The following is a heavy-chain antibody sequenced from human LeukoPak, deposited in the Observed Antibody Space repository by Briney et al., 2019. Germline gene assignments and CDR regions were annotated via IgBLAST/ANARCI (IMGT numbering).Heavy chain of an antibody. CDR3: AVFGTHYYGSGSYYTTVDY. Sequence: GSLRLSCAASGFTFSSYAMSWVRQAPGKGLEWVSAISGSGGSTYYADSVKGRFTISRDNSKNTLYLQMNSLRAEDTAVYYCAVFGTHYYGSGSYYTTVDYWGQGTLVTVSS. CDR2: ISGSGGST. CDR1: GFTFSSYA. J-gene: IGHJ4*02. D-gene: IGHD3-10*01. V-gene: IGHV3-23*01.